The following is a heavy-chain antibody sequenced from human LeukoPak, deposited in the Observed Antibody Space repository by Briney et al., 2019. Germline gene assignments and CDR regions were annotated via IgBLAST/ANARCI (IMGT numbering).Heavy chain of an antibody. CDR2: ISYDGSNK. J-gene: IGHJ4*02. Sequence: GGSLRLSCAASGFTFSSYAMHWVRQAPGKGLEWVAVISYDGSNKYYADSVKGRFTISRDNSKNTLYLQMSSLRAEDTAVYYCARAGLLWFGESYFDYWGQGTLVTVSS. CDR3: ARAGLLWFGESYFDY. D-gene: IGHD3-10*01. CDR1: GFTFSSYA. V-gene: IGHV3-30-3*01.